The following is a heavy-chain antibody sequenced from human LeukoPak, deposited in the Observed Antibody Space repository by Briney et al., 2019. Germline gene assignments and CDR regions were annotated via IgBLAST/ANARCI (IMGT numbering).Heavy chain of an antibody. J-gene: IGHJ3*02. Sequence: GGSLRLSCAASGFSVRSHYMSWVRQAPGKGLEWVAVIYSDRRTHYGDSVKGRFTISRDNSNNTLHLQMNSLRGEDTAVYYSARCGSDYDGGAFDIWGQGTVVTVSS. D-gene: IGHD2-21*02. CDR1: GFSVRSHY. V-gene: IGHV3-53*01. CDR3: ARCGSDYDGGAFDI. CDR2: IYSDRRT.